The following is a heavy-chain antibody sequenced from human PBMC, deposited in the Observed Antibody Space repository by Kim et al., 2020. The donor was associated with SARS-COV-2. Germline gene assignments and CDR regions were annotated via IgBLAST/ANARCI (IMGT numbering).Heavy chain of an antibody. CDR3: ARDLALNDYGVYYYYYGMDV. CDR2: INAGNGNT. CDR1: GYTFTSYA. Sequence: ASVKVSCKASGYTFTSYAMHWVRQAPGQRLEWMGWINAGNGNTKYSQKFQGRVTITRDTSASTAYMELSSLRSEDTAVYYCARDLALNDYGVYYYYYGMDVWGQGTTVTVSS. D-gene: IGHD4-17*01. V-gene: IGHV1-3*01. J-gene: IGHJ6*02.